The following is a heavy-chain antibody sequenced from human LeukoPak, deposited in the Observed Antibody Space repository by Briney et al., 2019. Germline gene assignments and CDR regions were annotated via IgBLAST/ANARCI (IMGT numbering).Heavy chain of an antibody. J-gene: IGHJ4*02. V-gene: IGHV3-53*01. CDR1: GFTVSSNY. CDR2: IYSGGST. CDR3: AKVPGYYPSGSYWSFDY. Sequence: PGGSLRLSCAASGFTVSSNYMSWVRQAPGKGLEWVSVIYSGGSTYYADSVKGRFTISRDNSKNTLYLQMNSLRAEDTAVYYCAKVPGYYPSGSYWSFDYWGQGTLVTVSS. D-gene: IGHD1-26*01.